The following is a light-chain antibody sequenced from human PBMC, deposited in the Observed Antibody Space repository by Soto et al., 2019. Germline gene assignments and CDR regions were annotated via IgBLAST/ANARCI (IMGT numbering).Light chain of an antibody. CDR1: SSDVGGYNY. CDR3: SSYTSSCTGVV. Sequence: QSALTQPASVSGSRGQSITISCTGTSSDVGGYNYVSWYQQHPGKAPKLMIYDVSNRPSGVSNRFSGSKSGNTASLTISGLQAEDEADYYCSSYTSSCTGVVFGGGTKVTVL. CDR2: DVS. J-gene: IGLJ2*01. V-gene: IGLV2-14*01.